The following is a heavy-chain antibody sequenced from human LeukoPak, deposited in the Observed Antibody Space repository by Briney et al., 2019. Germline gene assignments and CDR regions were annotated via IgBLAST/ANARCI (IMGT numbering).Heavy chain of an antibody. D-gene: IGHD1-7*01. V-gene: IGHV4-4*07. J-gene: IGHJ4*02. CDR1: GGSISSYC. CDR2: IYTSGST. CDR3: ATKGNYGPFDY. Sequence: SETLSLTCTVSGGSISSYCWSWIRQPAGKGLEWIGRIYTSGSTNYNPSLKSRVTMSVDTSKNQFSLKLSSVTAADTAVYYCATKGNYGPFDYWGQGTLVTVSS.